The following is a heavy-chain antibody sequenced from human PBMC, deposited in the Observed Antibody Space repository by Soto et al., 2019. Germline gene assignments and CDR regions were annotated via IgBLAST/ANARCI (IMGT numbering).Heavy chain of an antibody. CDR2: NYPGDTDT. D-gene: IGHD6-6*01. CDR3: ARPEYSSSSGDY. V-gene: IGHV5-51*01. Sequence: PGESLKISCKGSGYSFTSYWIGLGRPMPGKGVGWVGINYPGDTDTRYSPSIQGQVTISADKSISTAYQQGSSLKASDTAMYYCARPEYSSSSGDYWGQGTLVTVSS. CDR1: GYSFTSYW. J-gene: IGHJ4*02.